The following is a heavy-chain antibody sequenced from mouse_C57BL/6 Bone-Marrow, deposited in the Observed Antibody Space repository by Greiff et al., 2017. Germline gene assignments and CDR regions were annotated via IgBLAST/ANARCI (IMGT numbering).Heavy chain of an antibody. Sequence: VKLMESGPELVKPGASVKISCKASGYAFSSSWMNWVKQRPGQGLEWIGRIYPGDGDTNYNGKFKGKATLTADTSSSTAYMQLSSLTSEDSAVYFCTSGGNYEFAYLGQGTLVTVSA. CDR3: TSGGNYEFAY. CDR1: GYAFSSSW. CDR2: IYPGDGDT. D-gene: IGHD1-1*02. J-gene: IGHJ3*01. V-gene: IGHV1-82*01.